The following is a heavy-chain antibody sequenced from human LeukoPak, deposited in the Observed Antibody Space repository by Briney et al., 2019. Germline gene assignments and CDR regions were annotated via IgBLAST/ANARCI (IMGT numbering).Heavy chain of an antibody. Sequence: PGGSLRLSCAASGFTVRSNYMSWVRQAPGKGLEWVSVIYSGGSTYYADSVKGRFTISRDNSKNTLYLQMNSLRAEDTAVYYCESGSGSYRTPYYYMDVWGTGTTVTVSS. CDR3: ESGSGSYRTPYYYMDV. V-gene: IGHV3-53*01. CDR2: IYSGGST. D-gene: IGHD3-10*01. CDR1: GFTVRSNY. J-gene: IGHJ6*03.